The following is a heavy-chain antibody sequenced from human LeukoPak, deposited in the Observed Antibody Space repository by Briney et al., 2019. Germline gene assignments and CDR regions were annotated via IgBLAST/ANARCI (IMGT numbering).Heavy chain of an antibody. CDR2: ISSSSSYI. Sequence: AGGSLRLSCAASGFTFSSYGMHWVRQAPGKGLEWVSSISSSSSYIYYADSVKGRFTISRDNAKNSLFLQMNSLRAKDTAVYYCARAGRRQKDDPGDYWGQGTLVTVSS. CDR3: ARAGRRQKDDPGDY. J-gene: IGHJ4*02. CDR1: GFTFSSYG. V-gene: IGHV3-21*01. D-gene: IGHD3-16*01.